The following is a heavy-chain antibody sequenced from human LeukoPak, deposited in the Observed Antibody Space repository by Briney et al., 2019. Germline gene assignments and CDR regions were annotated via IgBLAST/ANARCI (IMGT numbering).Heavy chain of an antibody. J-gene: IGHJ4*02. V-gene: IGHV3-23*01. CDR2: ISGSGGST. CDR3: AKESARYYYDSSGYYS. Sequence: GGSLRLSCAASGFTFSSYAMSWVRQAPGKGLEWVSAISGSGGSTYYADSVKGRFTISRDNSKNTLYLQMNSLRAEDTAVYYCAKESARYYYDSSGYYSWGQGTLVTVSS. CDR1: GFTFSSYA. D-gene: IGHD3-22*01.